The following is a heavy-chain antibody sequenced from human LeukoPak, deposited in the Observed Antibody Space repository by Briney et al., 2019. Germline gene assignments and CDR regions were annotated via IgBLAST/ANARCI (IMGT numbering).Heavy chain of an antibody. Sequence: ASVKDGCMASGYTFTGYYMHWVRQAPGQGLEWMGWINPNSGGTNYAQKFQGRVTMTRDTSISTAYMELSRLRSDDTAVYYCARANRAIYSDPFGSGWFDPWGQGNLVTVSS. CDR3: ARANRAIYSDPFGSGWFDP. V-gene: IGHV1-2*02. CDR2: INPNSGGT. J-gene: IGHJ5*02. CDR1: GYTFTGYY. D-gene: IGHD4-17*01.